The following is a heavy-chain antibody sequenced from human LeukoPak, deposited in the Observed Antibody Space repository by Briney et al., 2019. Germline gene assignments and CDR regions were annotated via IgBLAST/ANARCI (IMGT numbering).Heavy chain of an antibody. Sequence: SVTVSCTASGGTFSIYAISWVRQAPGQGLEWMGGIIPIFGTANYAQKFQGRVTITADESTSTAYMELSSLRSEDTAVYYCATDRNSGKYYDYWGQGTLVTVSS. CDR1: GGTFSIYA. CDR3: ATDRNSGKYYDY. J-gene: IGHJ4*02. CDR2: IIPIFGTA. D-gene: IGHD1-26*01. V-gene: IGHV1-69*13.